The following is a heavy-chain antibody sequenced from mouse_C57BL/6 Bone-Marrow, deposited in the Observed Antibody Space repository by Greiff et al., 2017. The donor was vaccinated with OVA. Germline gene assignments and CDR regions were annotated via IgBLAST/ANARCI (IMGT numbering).Heavy chain of an antibody. D-gene: IGHD1-1*01. J-gene: IGHJ1*03. V-gene: IGHV1-64*01. CDR2: IHPNSGST. CDR1: GYTFTSYW. CDR3: ARQGGITTVVGYFDV. Sequence: QVQLQQPGAELVKPGASVKLSCKASGYTFTSYWMHWVKQRPGQGLEWIGMIHPNSGSTNYNEKFKSKATLTVDKSSSTAYMQLSSLTSEDSAVYYCARQGGITTVVGYFDVWGTGTTVTVSS.